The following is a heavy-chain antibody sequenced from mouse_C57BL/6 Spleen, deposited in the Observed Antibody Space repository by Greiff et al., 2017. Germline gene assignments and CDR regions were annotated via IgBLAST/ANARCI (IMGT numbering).Heavy chain of an antibody. CDR1: GYTFTSYW. V-gene: IGHV1-72*01. CDR3: AREDGIYITTVVAPGFAY. D-gene: IGHD1-1*01. J-gene: IGHJ3*01. CDR2: IDPNSGGT. Sequence: QVQLQQPGAELVKPGASVKLSCKASGYTFTSYWMHWVKQRPGRGLEWIGRIDPNSGGTKYNEKFKSKATLTVDKPSSTAYMQLSSLTSEDSAVYYCAREDGIYITTVVAPGFAYWGQGTLVTVSA.